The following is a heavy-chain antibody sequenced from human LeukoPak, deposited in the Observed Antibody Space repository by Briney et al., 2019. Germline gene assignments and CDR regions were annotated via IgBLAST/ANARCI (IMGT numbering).Heavy chain of an antibody. CDR2: IKTKTDGETT. V-gene: IGHV3-15*01. D-gene: IGHD6-19*01. CDR3: TTDLLSSGWH. Sequence: GGSLRLSCAASGFTFSNAWMSWVRQAPGKGLEWVGRIKTKTDGETTDYAAPVRGRFTISRDDSKNTLHLQMNSLKTEDTAVYYCTTDLLSSGWHWGQGTLVTVSS. CDR1: GFTFSNAW. J-gene: IGHJ4*02.